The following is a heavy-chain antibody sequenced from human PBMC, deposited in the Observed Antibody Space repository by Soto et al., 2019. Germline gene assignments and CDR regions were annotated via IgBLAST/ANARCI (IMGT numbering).Heavy chain of an antibody. D-gene: IGHD6-19*01. Sequence: QVQLQQWGAGLLKPSETLSLTCAVYGGSFSGYYWNWIRQPPGKGLEWIGEINHSGSTHYNPSLKRRVTISVDTSKNQFSLKLSSVTAADTAVYYCADSGWSFDYWGQGTLVTVSS. J-gene: IGHJ4*02. V-gene: IGHV4-34*01. CDR1: GGSFSGYY. CDR3: ADSGWSFDY. CDR2: INHSGST.